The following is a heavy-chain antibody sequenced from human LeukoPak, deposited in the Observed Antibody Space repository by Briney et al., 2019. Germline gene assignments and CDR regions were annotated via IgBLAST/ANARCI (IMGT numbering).Heavy chain of an antibody. D-gene: IGHD3-22*01. CDR2: FDPEDGET. Sequence: ASVKVSCKVSGYTLTELSMHWVRQAPGKGLEWMGGFDPEDGETIYAQKFQGRVTMTEDTSTDTAYMELSSLRSEDTAVYYCATGPNKARVLIWGYSGMAVWGQGTRVTSP. CDR1: GYTLTELS. V-gene: IGHV1-24*01. J-gene: IGHJ6*02. CDR3: ATGPNKARVLIWGYSGMAV.